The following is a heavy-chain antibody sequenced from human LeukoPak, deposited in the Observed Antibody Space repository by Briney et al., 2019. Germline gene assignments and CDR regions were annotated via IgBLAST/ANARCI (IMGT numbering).Heavy chain of an antibody. CDR3: AKNGAVAGAYYFDY. CDR1: GFTFSSYG. V-gene: IGHV3-30*18. J-gene: IGHJ4*02. D-gene: IGHD6-19*01. CDR2: ISYDGSNK. Sequence: GGSLRLSCAASGFTFSSYGMHWVRQAPGKGLEWVAVISYDGSNKYYADSVKGRFTISRDNSENTLYLQMNSLRAEDTAVYYCAKNGAVAGAYYFDYWGQGTLVTVSS.